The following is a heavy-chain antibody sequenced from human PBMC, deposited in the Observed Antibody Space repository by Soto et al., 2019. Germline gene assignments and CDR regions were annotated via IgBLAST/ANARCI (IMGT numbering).Heavy chain of an antibody. CDR2: INRSGRGA. CDR1: GYTSKTHY. D-gene: IGHD2-21*01. CDR3: ATVESCGGDCYYFQH. J-gene: IGHJ1*01. V-gene: IGHV1-46*02. Sequence: QVQLVQSGAEVKKSGASVKLSCTASGYTSKTHYLQWVREAPGQGLQWMGLINRSGRGALYAQKFQGRVALTMDTSTRTVFLEMNSLRSEDTAVYYCATVESCGGDCYYFQHWGQGTVLTVSS.